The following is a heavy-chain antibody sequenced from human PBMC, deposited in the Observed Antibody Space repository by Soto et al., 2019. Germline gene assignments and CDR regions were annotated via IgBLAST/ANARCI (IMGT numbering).Heavy chain of an antibody. D-gene: IGHD2-15*01. V-gene: IGHV1-3*01. CDR1: GYTFTSYG. J-gene: IGHJ5*02. CDR2: INAGNGNT. CDR3: ATKPLGYCSGGSCPLDPTNWFDP. Sequence: ASVKVSCKASGYTFTSYGIHWVRQAPGQRLEWTGWINAGNGNTKYSEKFQGRVTITRDTSTSTAYMELSSLRSEDTAVYYCATKPLGYCSGGSCPLDPTNWFDPWGQGTLVTVSS.